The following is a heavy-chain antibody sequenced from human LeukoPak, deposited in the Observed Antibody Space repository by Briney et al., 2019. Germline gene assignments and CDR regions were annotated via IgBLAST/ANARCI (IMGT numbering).Heavy chain of an antibody. CDR1: GFTFTSSA. J-gene: IGHJ4*02. CDR3: ARDPIRGYFDY. V-gene: IGHV1-58*02. CDR2: IVVGSGNT. Sequence: GASVKVSCKASGFTFTSSAMQWVRQARGQRLEWIGWIVVGSGNTNYAQKFQERVTITRDMSTSTAYMELSSLRSEDTAVYYCARDPIRGYFDYWGQGTLVTVSS. D-gene: IGHD2-15*01.